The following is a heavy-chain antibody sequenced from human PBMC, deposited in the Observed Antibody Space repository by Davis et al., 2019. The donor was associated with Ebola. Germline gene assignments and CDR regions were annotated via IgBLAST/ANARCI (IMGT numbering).Heavy chain of an antibody. CDR3: ARDFISPYYGSGDFDY. CDR1: GFTFSSYA. D-gene: IGHD3-10*01. CDR2: ISYDGSNK. V-gene: IGHV3-30-3*01. Sequence: PGGSLRLSCAASGFTFSSYAMHWVRQAPGKGLEWVAVISYDGSNKYYADSVKGRFTISRDNSKNTLYLQMNSLRAEDTAVYYCARDFISPYYGSGDFDYWGQGTLVTVSS. J-gene: IGHJ4*02.